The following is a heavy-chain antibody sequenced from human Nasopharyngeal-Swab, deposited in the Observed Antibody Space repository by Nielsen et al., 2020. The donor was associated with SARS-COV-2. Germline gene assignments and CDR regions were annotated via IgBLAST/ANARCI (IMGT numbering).Heavy chain of an antibody. CDR3: AKDRGCSGGSCYVQWYFDL. D-gene: IGHD2-15*01. V-gene: IGHV3-23*01. CDR1: GFTFSGYA. Sequence: GESLKISCAASGFTFSGYAMSWVRQAPGKGLEWVSAISGSGGSTYYADSVKGRFTISRDNSKNTLYLQMNSLRAEDTAVYYCAKDRGCSGGSCYVQWYFDLWGRGTLVTVSS. CDR2: ISGSGGST. J-gene: IGHJ2*01.